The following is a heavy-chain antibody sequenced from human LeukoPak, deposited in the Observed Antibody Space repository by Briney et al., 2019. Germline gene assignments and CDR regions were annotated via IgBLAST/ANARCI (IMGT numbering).Heavy chain of an antibody. Sequence: PGGSLRLSCAASGFSVSSNYMSWVRQAPGKGLEWVSLISGDGGSTYYADSVKGRFTISRDNSKNSLYLQMNSLRTEDTALYYCAKDKHSSSWYDFQHWGQGTLVTVSS. CDR1: GFSVSSNY. D-gene: IGHD6-13*01. CDR2: ISGDGGST. V-gene: IGHV3-43*02. J-gene: IGHJ1*01. CDR3: AKDKHSSSWYDFQH.